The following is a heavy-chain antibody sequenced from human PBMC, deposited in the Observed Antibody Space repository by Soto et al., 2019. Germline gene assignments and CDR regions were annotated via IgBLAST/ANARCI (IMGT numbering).Heavy chain of an antibody. Sequence: QVQLVQSGAEVKKPGSSVKVSCKASGGTFSSYAISWVRQAPGQGLEWMGGIIPIFGTANYAQKFQGRVTITADKSTSTAYMELSSLSSEDTAEYYCARVSHDGIAARLIGMDVWGQGTTVTVSS. CDR2: IIPIFGTA. V-gene: IGHV1-69*06. D-gene: IGHD6-6*01. CDR3: ARVSHDGIAARLIGMDV. J-gene: IGHJ6*02. CDR1: GGTFSSYA.